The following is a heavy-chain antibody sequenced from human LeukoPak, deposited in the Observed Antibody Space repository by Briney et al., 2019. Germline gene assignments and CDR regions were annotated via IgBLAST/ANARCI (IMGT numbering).Heavy chain of an antibody. CDR1: GFTFNSYA. CDR2: IGGSGGNT. D-gene: IGHD6-13*01. V-gene: IGHV3-23*01. Sequence: GGSLRLSCAASGFTFNSYAVSWVRQAPGKGLEWVSVIGGSGGNTNYADSVKGRFTISRDNAKNSLYLQMNSLRAEDTAVYYCARGQTSRQDAFDIWGQGTMVTVSS. CDR3: ARGQTSRQDAFDI. J-gene: IGHJ3*02.